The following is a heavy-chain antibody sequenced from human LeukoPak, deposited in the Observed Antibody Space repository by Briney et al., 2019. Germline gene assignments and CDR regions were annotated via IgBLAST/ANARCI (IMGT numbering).Heavy chain of an antibody. D-gene: IGHD6-19*01. CDR2: AYYSGST. CDR3: ARNSAVATSRSWFDP. J-gene: IGHJ5*02. V-gene: IGHV4-59*08. CDR1: DGSISNYY. Sequence: KPSEPLSITCSVFDGSISNYYWSWIRQPPGKGLEWIGYAYYSGSTTYNPSLESRVTISVDTSKNQFSLKLTAVTAADTAVYYCARNSAVATSRSWFDPWGQGTLVTVSS.